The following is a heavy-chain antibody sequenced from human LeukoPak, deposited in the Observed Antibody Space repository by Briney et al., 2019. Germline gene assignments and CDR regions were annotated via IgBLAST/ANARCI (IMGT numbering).Heavy chain of an antibody. J-gene: IGHJ4*02. V-gene: IGHV4-34*01. CDR2: INHSGNT. CDR1: GAPFSGYY. Sequence: ASETLSLTCAVYGAPFSGYYWSWIRQPPGKGLEWIGEINHSGNTNYNPSLKSRVSISVDTSKNQFSLKLSSATAADTAVYYCTRELGYCTNGVCYGGSFEYWGQGTLVTVSS. CDR3: TRELGYCTNGVCYGGSFEY. D-gene: IGHD2-8*01.